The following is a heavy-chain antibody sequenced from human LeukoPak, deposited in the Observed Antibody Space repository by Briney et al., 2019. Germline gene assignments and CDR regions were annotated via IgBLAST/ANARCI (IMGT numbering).Heavy chain of an antibody. CDR3: AKEIGAAAGRGLDY. Sequence: GGSLRLSCTASGFTFSNYGMHWVRQAPGKGLEWVAFIRYDGSTKYYADSVKGRFTISRDNSKNTLYLQMNSLRPDDTAVYYCAKEIGAAAGRGLDYWGQGTLVTVSS. CDR1: GFTFSNYG. J-gene: IGHJ4*02. CDR2: IRYDGSTK. D-gene: IGHD6-13*01. V-gene: IGHV3-30*02.